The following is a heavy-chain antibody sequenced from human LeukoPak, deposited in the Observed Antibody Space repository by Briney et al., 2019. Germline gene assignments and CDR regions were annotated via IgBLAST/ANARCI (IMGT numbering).Heavy chain of an antibody. D-gene: IGHD3-3*01. CDR2: INHSGST. J-gene: IGHJ3*02. Sequence: SETLSLTCAVYGGSFSGYYWSWIRQPPGKGLEWIGEINHSGSTNYNPSLKSRVTISVDTSKNQFSLKLSSVTAADTAVYYCARARGRITIFGVVSDAFDIWGQGTMVTVSS. CDR3: ARARGRITIFGVVSDAFDI. V-gene: IGHV4-34*01. CDR1: GGSFSGYY.